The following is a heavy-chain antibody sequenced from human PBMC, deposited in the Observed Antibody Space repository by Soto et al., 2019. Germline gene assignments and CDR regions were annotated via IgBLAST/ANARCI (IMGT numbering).Heavy chain of an antibody. V-gene: IGHV1-8*01. CDR2: MNPNSGNT. J-gene: IGHJ5*02. Sequence: GASVKVSCKASGYTFTSYDINWVRQATGQGLEWMGWMNPNSGNTGYAQKFQGRVTMTRNTSISTAYMELSSLRSEDTAVYYCAKWPKNDDDWNPWGQGTIATVAS. CDR3: AKWPKNDDDWNP. CDR1: GYTFTSYD. D-gene: IGHD3-9*01.